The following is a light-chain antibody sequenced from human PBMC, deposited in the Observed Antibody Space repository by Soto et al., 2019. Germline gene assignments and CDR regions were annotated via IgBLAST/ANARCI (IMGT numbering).Light chain of an antibody. CDR1: QSVSSTY. CDR2: GSS. V-gene: IGKV3-20*01. J-gene: IGKJ1*01. Sequence: EIVLTQSPGTLSLPPGERATLSCRASQSVSSTYLAWYQQQPGQAPRLLIYGSSNRATGIPDRFSGSGSGTDFTLTISRLEPEDFAVYYCQQYGSSSWTFGQGTKEDIK. CDR3: QQYGSSSWT.